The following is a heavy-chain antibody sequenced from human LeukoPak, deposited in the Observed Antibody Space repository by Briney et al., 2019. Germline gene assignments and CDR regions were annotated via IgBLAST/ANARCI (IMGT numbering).Heavy chain of an antibody. Sequence: SETLSLTCTVSGGSISSYYWSWIRQPAGKGLEWIGRIYTSGSTNYNPSLKSRVTMSVDTSKNQFSLKLSSVTAADTAVYYCASRRITIFGVDDAFDIWGQGTMVTVSS. D-gene: IGHD3-3*01. CDR3: ASRRITIFGVDDAFDI. CDR1: GGSISSYY. V-gene: IGHV4-4*07. CDR2: IYTSGST. J-gene: IGHJ3*02.